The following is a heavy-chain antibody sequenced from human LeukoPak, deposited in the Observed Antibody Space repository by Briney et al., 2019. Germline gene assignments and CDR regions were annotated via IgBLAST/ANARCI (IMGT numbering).Heavy chain of an antibody. V-gene: IGHV3-66*01. CDR1: GFTVSSSF. D-gene: IGHD3-10*01. CDR2: IYSDGSST. CDR3: ARLISGSYHLYFDY. Sequence: GGSLRLSCAASGFTVSSSFLSWVRQAPGKGLEWLSIIYSDGSSTYYADSAKGRFTISRDNSKNTLYLQMNSLRAEDTALYYCARLISGSYHLYFDYWGLGTLVTVSS. J-gene: IGHJ4*02.